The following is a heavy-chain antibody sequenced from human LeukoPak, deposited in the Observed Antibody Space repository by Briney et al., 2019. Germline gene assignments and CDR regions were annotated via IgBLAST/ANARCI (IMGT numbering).Heavy chain of an antibody. CDR1: GYTFTSYG. V-gene: IGHV1-18*01. D-gene: IGHD3-22*01. CDR2: ISAYNGNT. Sequence: ASVKVSCKASGYTFTSYGISWVRQAPGQGLEWMGWISAYNGNTNYAQKLQGRVTMTTDTSTSTAYMELRSLRSDDTAVYYCVSTPVYYDSSGYSDYWGQGTLVTVSS. J-gene: IGHJ4*02. CDR3: VSTPVYYDSSGYSDY.